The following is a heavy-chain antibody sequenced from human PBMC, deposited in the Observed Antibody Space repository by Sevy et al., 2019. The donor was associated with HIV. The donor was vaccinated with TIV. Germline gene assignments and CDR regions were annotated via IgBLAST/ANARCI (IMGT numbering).Heavy chain of an antibody. CDR3: ARLSVYYYDSSGYYTTGHAFDI. D-gene: IGHD3-22*01. CDR1: GFTFSSYG. Sequence: GGSLRLSCAASGFTFSSYGMHWVRQAPGKGLQWVAVIYSGDSTYYTDSVKGRFTISRDNSKNTLYLQMNSLRAEDTAVYYCARLSVYYYDSSGYYTTGHAFDIWGQWTMVTVSS. CDR2: IYSGDST. V-gene: IGHV3-NL1*01. J-gene: IGHJ3*02.